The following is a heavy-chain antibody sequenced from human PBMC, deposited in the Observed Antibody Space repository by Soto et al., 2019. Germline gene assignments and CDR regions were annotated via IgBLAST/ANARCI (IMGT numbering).Heavy chain of an antibody. D-gene: IGHD6-19*01. CDR2: VSHDGRNT. CDR3: AKGGRQWLVTSDFNY. CDR1: GFTFSPYY. V-gene: IGHV3-30*18. Sequence: GGSLRLSCAASGFTFSPYYMSWVRQAPGKGLEWVAVVSHDGRNTHYADSVKGRFTISRDSSKNTVSLEMTSLGAEDTAVYYCAKGGRQWLVTSDFNYWGQGALVTVSS. J-gene: IGHJ4*02.